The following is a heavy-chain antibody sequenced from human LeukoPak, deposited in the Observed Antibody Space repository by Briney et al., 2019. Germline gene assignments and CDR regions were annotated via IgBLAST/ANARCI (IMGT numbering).Heavy chain of an antibody. Sequence: PGGSLRLSCAVSGFTVSNSYMTWVRRAPGKGLEWVSVIYRGGNTYCADSVKGRFTISRDNSKNTLYLQMNSLRAEDTAVYYCARDLATDDSWGQGTLVTVSS. CDR2: IYRGGNT. CDR3: ARDLATDDS. V-gene: IGHV3-66*01. J-gene: IGHJ4*02. CDR1: GFTVSNSY.